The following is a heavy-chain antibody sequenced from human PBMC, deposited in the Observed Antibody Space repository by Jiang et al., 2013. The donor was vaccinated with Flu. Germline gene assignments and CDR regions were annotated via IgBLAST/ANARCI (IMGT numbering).Heavy chain of an antibody. CDR3: ARDGLIYHDSP. Sequence: RFTISRDNAKNSLYLQMNSLRAEDTAVYYCARDGLIYHDSPWGQGTLVTVSS. D-gene: IGHD3-22*01. J-gene: IGHJ5*02. V-gene: IGHV3-11*01.